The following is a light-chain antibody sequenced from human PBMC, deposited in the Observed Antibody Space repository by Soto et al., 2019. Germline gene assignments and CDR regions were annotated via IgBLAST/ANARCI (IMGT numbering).Light chain of an antibody. CDR1: QSVSATY. CDR3: LQDYGDSWT. Sequence: EIVLTQSPGTLSLSPGERATLSCRASQSVSATYLAWYQQKPGQAPRLLIYGASNRATGIPDRFTGSGSGTDFTLTISRLEPEDFASYYCLQDYGDSWTFGQGTKVEIE. J-gene: IGKJ1*01. CDR2: GAS. V-gene: IGKV3-20*01.